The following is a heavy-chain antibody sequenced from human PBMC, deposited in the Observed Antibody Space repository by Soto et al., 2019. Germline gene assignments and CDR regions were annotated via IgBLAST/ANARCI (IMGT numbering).Heavy chain of an antibody. CDR2: IYYSGST. CDR1: GGSIRSYY. J-gene: IGHJ6*02. D-gene: IGHD3-10*01. CDR3: ATGGGRFNYGMDV. V-gene: IGHV4-59*01. Sequence: ASETLSLTCTVSGGSIRSYYWSWIRQPPGRRLEWIGYIYYSGSTNYNPSLKSRVTISVDTSKNQLSLKLSSVTPADTAVYYCATGGGRFNYGMDVWGQGTTVTVSS.